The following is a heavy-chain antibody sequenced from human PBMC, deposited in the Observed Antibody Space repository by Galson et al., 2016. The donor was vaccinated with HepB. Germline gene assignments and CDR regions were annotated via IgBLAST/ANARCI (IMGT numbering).Heavy chain of an antibody. V-gene: IGHV4-39*01. CDR1: GGSIANSRYY. J-gene: IGHJ4*02. CDR2: MYYDGRS. Sequence: SETLSLTCSVSGGSIANSRYYWSWIRQPPGKGLEWVGSMYYDGRSYFHPSLNSRATMSVDRSKNQISLNLNSVTAADTAVYFCARGDSGWYRGYFDSWGQGTRVTVYS. CDR3: ARGDSGWYRGYFDS. D-gene: IGHD6-13*01.